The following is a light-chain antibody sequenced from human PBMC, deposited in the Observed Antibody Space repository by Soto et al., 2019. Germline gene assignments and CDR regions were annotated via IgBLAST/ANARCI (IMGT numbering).Light chain of an antibody. CDR1: SSDVGAYNY. Sequence: QSALTQPASVSGSPGQSITISCTGTSSDVGAYNYVSWYQHHPGKVPKVMIYGVSNRPSGVSNRFSGSKSDTTAYLTISGLQAEDEADYYCSSYSDSDTKVFGTGTKVTVL. CDR3: SSYSDSDTKV. V-gene: IGLV2-14*01. CDR2: GVS. J-gene: IGLJ1*01.